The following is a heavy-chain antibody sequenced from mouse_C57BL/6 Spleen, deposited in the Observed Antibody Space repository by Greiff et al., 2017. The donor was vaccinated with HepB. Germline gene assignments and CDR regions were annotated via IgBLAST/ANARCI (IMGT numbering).Heavy chain of an antibody. CDR2: INPSNGGT. Sequence: QVQLKESGTELVKPGASVKLSCKASGYTFTSYWMHWVKQRPGQGLEWIGNINPSNGGTNYNEKFKSKATLTVYKSSSTAYMQLSSLTSEDSAVYDCARPYYYGSSPWYFDVWGTGTTVTVSS. CDR3: ARPYYYGSSPWYFDV. CDR1: GYTFTSYW. D-gene: IGHD1-1*01. J-gene: IGHJ1*03. V-gene: IGHV1-53*01.